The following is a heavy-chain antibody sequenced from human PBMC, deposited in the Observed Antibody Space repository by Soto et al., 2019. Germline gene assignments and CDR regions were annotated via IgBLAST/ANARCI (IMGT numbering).Heavy chain of an antibody. Sequence: QVQLVDSGGRVVQPGGSLRLSCAASAFTFTRHGMHWVRQAPSTGLQWVGVIGSDGSNQRYAESVKGRFTISRDNGKNTLYLQMKSLRAEDTAVYYCAREGTFGENNHNYMDVWGTGITVTVSS. D-gene: IGHD3-10*01. V-gene: IGHV3-33*07. CDR2: IGSDGSNQ. CDR1: AFTFTRHG. J-gene: IGHJ6*03. CDR3: AREGTFGENNHNYMDV.